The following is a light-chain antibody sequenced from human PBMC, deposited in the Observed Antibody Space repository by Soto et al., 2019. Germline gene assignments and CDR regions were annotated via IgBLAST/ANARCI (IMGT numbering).Light chain of an antibody. J-gene: IGKJ4*01. CDR1: QSISSW. V-gene: IGKV1-5*03. CDR2: KAS. Sequence: DIQMAQSPSTLSASVGDRVTISSRSSQSISSWVAWYQKKPGKALKLLIYKASGLESGVPSRFSGSGSGTDFTLTISSLQPDDFATYYCQQYESYSPLTFGGGTKVDIK. CDR3: QQYESYSPLT.